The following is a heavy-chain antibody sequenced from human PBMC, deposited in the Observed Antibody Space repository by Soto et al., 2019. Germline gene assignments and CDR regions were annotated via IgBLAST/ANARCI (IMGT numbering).Heavy chain of an antibody. J-gene: IGHJ4*02. CDR2: MNSDGSSI. CDR1: GFTFSSYW. V-gene: IGHV3-74*01. Sequence: GGSLRLSCAASGFTFSSYWMHWVRQAPGKGLVWVSRMNSDGSSITYADSVKGRFTISRDSAKNTMYLQVHSLRAEDTAVYYCAREIATTALYYFDYWGQGTLVTVSS. CDR3: AREIATTALYYFDY. D-gene: IGHD6-13*01.